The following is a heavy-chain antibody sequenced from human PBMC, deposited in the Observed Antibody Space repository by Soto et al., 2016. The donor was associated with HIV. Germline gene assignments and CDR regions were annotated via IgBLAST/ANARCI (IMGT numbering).Heavy chain of an antibody. CDR3: ARDENYHEAYGMDV. V-gene: IGHV3-66*01. CDR1: GLTVSSNY. CDR2: IYSGGNT. Sequence: EVQLVESGGGLVQPGGSLRLSCTASGLTVSSNYMSWVRQAPGKGLEWVSVIYSGGNTYYADSVKGRFIISRDSSKNTLYLHMTSLRAEDTAIYYCARDENYHEAYGMDVWGQGTTVTVSS. D-gene: IGHD3-22*01. J-gene: IGHJ6*02.